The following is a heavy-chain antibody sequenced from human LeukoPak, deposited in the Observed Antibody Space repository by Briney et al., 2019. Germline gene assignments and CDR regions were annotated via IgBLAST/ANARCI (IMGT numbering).Heavy chain of an antibody. CDR2: MNPNSGNT. CDR3: ARGSTYYYDSSGYYYGY. Sequence: EASVKVSCKASGYTFTSYDINWVRQATGQGLEWMGWMNPNSGNTGYEQKFQGRVTMTRNTSISTAYMELSSLRSEDTAVYYCARGSTYYYDSSGYYYGYWGQGTLVTVS. CDR1: GYTFTSYD. J-gene: IGHJ4*02. D-gene: IGHD3-22*01. V-gene: IGHV1-8*01.